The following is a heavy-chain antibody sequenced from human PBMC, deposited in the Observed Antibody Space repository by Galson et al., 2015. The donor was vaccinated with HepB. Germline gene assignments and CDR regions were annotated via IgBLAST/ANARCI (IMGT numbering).Heavy chain of an antibody. CDR2: ISYDGINK. V-gene: IGHV3-30*04. CDR1: GFTSSNYP. D-gene: IGHD2/OR15-2a*01. CDR3: AKNYVEYSRYYFDY. J-gene: IGHJ4*02. Sequence: SLRLSCAPSGFTSSNYPMHWVRQAPGKGLEWVAVISYDGINKYYADSVKGRFTISRDNSKTTLYLQMNSLRAEDTAVYYCAKNYVEYSRYYFDYWGQGTLVTVSS.